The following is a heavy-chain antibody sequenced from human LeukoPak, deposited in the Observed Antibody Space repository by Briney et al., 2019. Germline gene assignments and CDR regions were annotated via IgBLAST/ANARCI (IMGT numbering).Heavy chain of an antibody. CDR3: AKGSRITMIVDLNY. CDR1: GFTFSSYA. Sequence: PGGSLRLSCAASGFTFSSYAMSWVRQAPGKGLEWVSAISGSGGSTYYADSVKGRFTISRDNSKNTLYLQMNSLRAEDTAVYYCAKGSRITMIVDLNYWGQGTLVTVSS. V-gene: IGHV3-23*01. CDR2: ISGSGGST. D-gene: IGHD3-22*01. J-gene: IGHJ4*02.